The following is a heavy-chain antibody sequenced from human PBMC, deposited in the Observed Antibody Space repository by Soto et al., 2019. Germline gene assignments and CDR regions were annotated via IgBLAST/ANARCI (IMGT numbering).Heavy chain of an antibody. V-gene: IGHV4-39*01. CDR3: ARHEAGWYFDS. D-gene: IGHD6-25*01. CDR1: AGYISTGNYY. Sequence: SETLSVTWNVSAGYISTGNYYWSWIRQSPGKGLEWIGHIYYSGTTYYNPSLKSRITISVDASKNQFSLKLRSVTAADTAVYYCARHEAGWYFDSWGQGTLVTVSS. CDR2: IYYSGTT. J-gene: IGHJ4*02.